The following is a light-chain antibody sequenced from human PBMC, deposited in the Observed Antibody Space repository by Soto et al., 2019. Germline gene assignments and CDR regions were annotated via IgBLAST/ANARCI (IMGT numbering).Light chain of an antibody. CDR3: QQYNSYSGT. CDR2: KAS. V-gene: IGKV1-5*03. Sequence: DIQMTQSPSTLSASVGDRVTITCRASQSISSWLAWYQQKPGKAPKLLIYKASSLERGVPSGFSGSGSGPEITLTISSLQPDDFATYYCQQYNSYSGTFGQGTKVEIK. CDR1: QSISSW. J-gene: IGKJ1*01.